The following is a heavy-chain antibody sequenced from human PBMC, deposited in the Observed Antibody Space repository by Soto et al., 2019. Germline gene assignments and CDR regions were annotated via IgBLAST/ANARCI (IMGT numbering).Heavy chain of an antibody. CDR1: GGSISSGDYY. CDR2: IYYSGST. J-gene: IGHJ4*02. Sequence: SETLSLTCTVSGGSISSGDYYWSWIRQPPGKGLEWIGYIYYSGSTYYNPSLKSRVTISVDTSKNQFSLKLSSVTAADTAVYYCARVRVDYYDSSGYYLFDYWGQGTLVTVSS. CDR3: ARVRVDYYDSSGYYLFDY. D-gene: IGHD3-22*01. V-gene: IGHV4-30-4*01.